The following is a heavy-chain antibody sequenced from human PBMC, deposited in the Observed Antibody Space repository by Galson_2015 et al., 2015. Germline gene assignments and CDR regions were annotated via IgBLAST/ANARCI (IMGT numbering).Heavy chain of an antibody. Sequence: SGAEVKKPGESLKISCKGSGYNFATYWIGWVRQMPGKGLEWMGMIYPGDSGTTYSPSFQGQVSISADNSISTAYLQWSSLKASDNTAIYYCARHLSMVRGVMRGMDVWGQGTTVTVSS. D-gene: IGHD3-10*01. CDR3: ARHLSMVRGVMRGMDV. CDR2: IYPGDSGT. V-gene: IGHV5-51*01. CDR1: GYNFATYW. J-gene: IGHJ6*02.